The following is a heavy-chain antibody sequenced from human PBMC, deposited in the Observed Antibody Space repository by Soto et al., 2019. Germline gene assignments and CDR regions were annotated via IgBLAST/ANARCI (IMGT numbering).Heavy chain of an antibody. CDR1: GFTFSNAW. V-gene: IGHV3-15*01. Sequence: EVQLVESGGGLVKPGGSLRLSCAASGFTFSNAWMSWVRQAPGKGLEWVGRIKSKTDGGTTDYAAPVKGRFTISRDDSNNTLYLQMNSLKTEDTAVYYCTTDRGGYCSSTSCRDYDYWGQGTLVTVSS. CDR2: IKSKTDGGTT. J-gene: IGHJ4*02. D-gene: IGHD2-2*01. CDR3: TTDRGGYCSSTSCRDYDY.